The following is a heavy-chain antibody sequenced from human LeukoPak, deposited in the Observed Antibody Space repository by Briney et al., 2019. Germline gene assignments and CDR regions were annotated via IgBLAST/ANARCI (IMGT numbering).Heavy chain of an antibody. V-gene: IGHV1-18*01. CDR2: ISPYNGNT. CDR3: ARDGGSYYPNYYCGMDV. J-gene: IGHJ6*02. CDR1: GYTFTSYG. Sequence: ASVKVSCKASGYTFTSYGISWVRQATGQGLEWMGWISPYNGNTNYAQKLQGRVTMTTDTSTSTAYMELRSLRSDDTAAYYCARDGGSYYPNYYCGMDVWGQGTTVTVSS. D-gene: IGHD1-26*01.